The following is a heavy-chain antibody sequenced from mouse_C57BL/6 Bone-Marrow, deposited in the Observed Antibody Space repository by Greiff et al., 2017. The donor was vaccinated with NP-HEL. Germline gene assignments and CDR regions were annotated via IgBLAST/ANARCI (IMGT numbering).Heavy chain of an antibody. CDR1: GYTFTDYN. CDR2: INPNNGGT. D-gene: IGHD2-10*02. J-gene: IGHJ2*01. CDR3: ARREYGNYVDY. Sequence: EVQLKESGPELVKPGASVKMSCKASGYTFTDYNMHWVKQSHGKSLEWIGYINPNNGGTSYNQKFKGKATLTVNKSSSTAYMELRSLTSEDSAVYYCARREYGNYVDYWGQGTTLTVSS. V-gene: IGHV1-22*01.